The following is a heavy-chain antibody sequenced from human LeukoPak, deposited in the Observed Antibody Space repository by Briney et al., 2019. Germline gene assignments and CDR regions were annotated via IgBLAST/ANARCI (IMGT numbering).Heavy chain of an antibody. V-gene: IGHV1-69*05. J-gene: IGHJ6*03. CDR3: ASSYSNYVSYYYYMDV. CDR1: GYTFTSYA. D-gene: IGHD4-11*01. CDR2: IIPIFGTA. Sequence: SVKVSCKASGYTFTSYAISWVRQAPGQGLEWMGGIIPIFGTANYAQKFQGRVTITTDESTSTAYMELSSLRSEDTAVYYCASSYSNYVSYYYYMDVWGKGTTVTVSS.